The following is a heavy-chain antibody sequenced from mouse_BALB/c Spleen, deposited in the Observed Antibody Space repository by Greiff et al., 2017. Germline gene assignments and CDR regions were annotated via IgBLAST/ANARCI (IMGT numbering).Heavy chain of an antibody. D-gene: IGHD1-1*01. CDR2: IYPGNSDT. V-gene: IGHV1-5*01. J-gene: IGHJ4*01. Sequence: VQLKQSGTVLARPGASVKMSCKASGYSFTSYWMHWVKQRPGQGLEWIGAIYPGNSDTSYNQKFKGKAKLTAVTSASTAYMELSSLTNEDSAVYYCTRWDYYGSSYYAMDYWGQGTSVTVSS. CDR1: GYSFTSYW. CDR3: TRWDYYGSSYYAMDY.